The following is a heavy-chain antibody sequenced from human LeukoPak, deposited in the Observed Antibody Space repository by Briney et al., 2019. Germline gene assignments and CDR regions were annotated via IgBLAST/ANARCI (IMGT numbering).Heavy chain of an antibody. CDR2: ISGHNDNA. Sequence: ASVEVSCKASGYTFENYGIMWVRQAPGQGLEWMGWISGHNDNAKYAQKVQGRVTMTTDTSTGTAYLELRSLRSDDTAVYYCATSDVLPGDYWGQGTLVTVSS. D-gene: IGHD6-6*01. CDR3: ATSDVLPGDY. J-gene: IGHJ4*02. CDR1: GYTFENYG. V-gene: IGHV1-18*01.